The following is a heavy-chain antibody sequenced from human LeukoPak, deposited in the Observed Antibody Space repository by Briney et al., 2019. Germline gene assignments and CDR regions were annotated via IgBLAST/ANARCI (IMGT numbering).Heavy chain of an antibody. CDR2: ISGSGGST. CDR1: GFTFSSYA. Sequence: GGSLRLSCAASGFTFSSYAMSWVRQAPGKGLEGVSAISGSGGSTYYADSVKGRFTISRDNSKNTLYLQMNSLRAEDTAVYYCAKDDKDGSGSYYNNWFDPWGQGTLVTVSS. CDR3: AKDDKDGSGSYYNNWFDP. D-gene: IGHD3-10*01. V-gene: IGHV3-23*01. J-gene: IGHJ5*02.